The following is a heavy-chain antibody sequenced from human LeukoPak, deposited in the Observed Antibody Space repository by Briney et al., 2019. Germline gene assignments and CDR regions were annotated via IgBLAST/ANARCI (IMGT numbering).Heavy chain of an antibody. J-gene: IGHJ4*02. CDR3: ARGQPRGGWYYTVDY. Sequence: SETLSLTCTVSGGSISSGSYYWSWIRQPAGKGLEWIGRIYTSGSTNYNPSLKSRVTISVDTSKNQLPLKLSSVTAADTAVYYCARGQPRGGWYYTVDYWGQGTLVTVSS. CDR2: IYTSGST. V-gene: IGHV4-61*02. D-gene: IGHD6-19*01. CDR1: GGSISSGSYY.